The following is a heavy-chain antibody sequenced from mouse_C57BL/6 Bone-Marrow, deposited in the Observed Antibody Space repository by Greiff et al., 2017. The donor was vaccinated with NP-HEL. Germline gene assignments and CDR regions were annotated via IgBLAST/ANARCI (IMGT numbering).Heavy chain of an antibody. D-gene: IGHD2-3*01. V-gene: IGHV1-61*01. Sequence: VQLQESGAELVRPGSSVKLSCKASGYTFTSYWMDWVKQRPGQGLEWIGNLYPSDSETHYNQKFKDKATLTVDKSSSTAYMQLSSLTSEDSAVYYCAREGGWLLQDWYFDVWGTGTTVTVSS. CDR3: AREGGWLLQDWYFDV. J-gene: IGHJ1*03. CDR1: GYTFTSYW. CDR2: LYPSDSET.